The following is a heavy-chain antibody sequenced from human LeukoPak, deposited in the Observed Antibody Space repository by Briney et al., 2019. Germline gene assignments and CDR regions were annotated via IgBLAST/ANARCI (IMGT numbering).Heavy chain of an antibody. J-gene: IGHJ6*03. CDR1: GFTFGDYA. CDR2: IRSKAYGGTT. V-gene: IGHV3-49*03. Sequence: PGGSLRLSCTASGFTFGDYAMSWFRQAPGKGLEWAGFIRSKAYGGTTEYAASVKGRFTISRDDSKSIAYLQMNSLKTEDTAMYYCTRDRWYGRVSDGVMDVWGKGTTVTISS. CDR3: TRDRWYGRVSDGVMDV. D-gene: IGHD6-13*01.